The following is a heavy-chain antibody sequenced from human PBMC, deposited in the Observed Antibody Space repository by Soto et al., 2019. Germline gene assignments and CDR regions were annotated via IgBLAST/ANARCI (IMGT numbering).Heavy chain of an antibody. CDR2: IYYSGST. D-gene: IGHD2-15*01. J-gene: IGHJ4*02. CDR1: GGSISSYY. CDR3: ARVTHCSGGSCYSD. V-gene: IGHV4-59*01. Sequence: SETLSPTCTVSGGSISSYYWSWIRQPPGKGLEWIGYIYYSGSTNYNPSLKSRVTISVDTSKNQSSLKLSSVTAADTAVYYCARVTHCSGGSCYSDWGQGTLVTVSS.